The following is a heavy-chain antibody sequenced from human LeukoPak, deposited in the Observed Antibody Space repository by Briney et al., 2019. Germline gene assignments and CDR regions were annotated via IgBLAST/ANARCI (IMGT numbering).Heavy chain of an antibody. J-gene: IGHJ4*02. CDR3: AKDSPDIVATSLPDY. D-gene: IGHD5-12*01. CDR2: IRYDGSNK. CDR1: GFTFSSYS. V-gene: IGHV3-30*02. Sequence: TGGSLRLSCAASGFTFSSYSMKWVRQAPGRGLEWVAFIRYDGSNKYYADSVKGRFTISRDNSKNTLYLQMNSLRAEDTAVYYCAKDSPDIVATSLPDYWGQGTLVTVSS.